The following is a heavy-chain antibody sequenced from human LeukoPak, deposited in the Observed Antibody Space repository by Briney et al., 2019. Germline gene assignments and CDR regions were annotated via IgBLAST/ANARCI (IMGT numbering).Heavy chain of an antibody. CDR3: ARGGGSGSYSPIKFDY. V-gene: IGHV1-18*01. J-gene: IGHJ4*02. D-gene: IGHD3-10*01. CDR1: GYTFSRYG. Sequence: GASVKVSCKASGYTFSRYGLNWVRQVPGQGLEWMGWISGYNGNTNYAQKFQGRVTMTTDTSTSTAYMELRSLRSDDTAVYYCARGGGSGSYSPIKFDYWGQGTLVTVSS. CDR2: ISGYNGNT.